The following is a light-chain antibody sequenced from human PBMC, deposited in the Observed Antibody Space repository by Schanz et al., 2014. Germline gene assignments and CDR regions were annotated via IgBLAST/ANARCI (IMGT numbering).Light chain of an antibody. CDR3: SSFTSSSTWV. J-gene: IGLJ3*02. Sequence: QSALTQPASVSGSPGQSITISCTGTSSDVGGYNFVSWFQQHPAKAPKLMIYDVRYRPSGVSNRFSGSKSGNTASLTISGLQAEDEADYYCSSFTSSSTWVFGGGTKLTVL. CDR1: SSDVGGYNF. V-gene: IGLV2-14*01. CDR2: DVR.